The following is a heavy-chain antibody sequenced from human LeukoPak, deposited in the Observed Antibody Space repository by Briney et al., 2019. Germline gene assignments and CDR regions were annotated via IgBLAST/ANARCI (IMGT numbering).Heavy chain of an antibody. CDR2: FDPEDGET. D-gene: IGHD5-18*01. V-gene: IGHV1-24*01. Sequence: GASVKVSCKVSGYTLTELSMHWVRQAPGKGLEWMGGFDPEDGETIYAQKFQGRVTMTEDTSTGTAYMELSSLRSEDTAVYYCATGGYSYGPRDYWGQGTLVTVSS. CDR1: GYTLTELS. J-gene: IGHJ4*02. CDR3: ATGGYSYGPRDY.